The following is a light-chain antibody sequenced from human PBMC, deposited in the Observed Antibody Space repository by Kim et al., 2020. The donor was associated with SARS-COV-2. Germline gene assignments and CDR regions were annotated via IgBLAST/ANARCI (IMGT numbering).Light chain of an antibody. Sequence: QAVVTQEPSLTVSPGGTVTLTCASSTGAVTSGHYPNWLQQKPGQAPRALIYDTSKKHSWTPARFSGSLFGGKAALTLSGVQPEDEAEYYCLLYYGGAQLVVFGGGTQLTVL. J-gene: IGLJ2*01. CDR2: DTS. CDR1: TGAVTSGHY. V-gene: IGLV7-43*01. CDR3: LLYYGGAQLVV.